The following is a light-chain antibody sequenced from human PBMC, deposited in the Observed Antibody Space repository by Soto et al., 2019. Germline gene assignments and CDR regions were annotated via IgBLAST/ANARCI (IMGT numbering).Light chain of an antibody. V-gene: IGKV1-39*01. J-gene: IGKJ4*01. CDR1: QSVGRH. CDR3: QQSYTIHPT. Sequence: DIQMTQSPSSLSASVGDRVTITCRASQSVGRHVIWYQQKPGKAPKLLIHDAASFESGVPTRFGGSGSGTDFSLAISSLQPEGFAAYFWQQSYTIHPTFRGGTSVEI. CDR2: DAA.